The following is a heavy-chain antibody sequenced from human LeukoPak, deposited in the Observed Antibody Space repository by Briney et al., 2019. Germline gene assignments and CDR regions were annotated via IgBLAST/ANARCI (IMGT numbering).Heavy chain of an antibody. V-gene: IGHV3-21*01. Sequence: GGSLRLFCAASGFTFSNYSMNWVRQAPGKGLEWVSSISSSSSYIYYADSVKGRFTISRDNAKNSLYLQMNSLRAEDTAVYYCARDLRIAAAGAHDYWGQGTLVTVSS. CDR1: GFTFSNYS. J-gene: IGHJ4*02. CDR3: ARDLRIAAAGAHDY. D-gene: IGHD6-13*01. CDR2: ISSSSSYI.